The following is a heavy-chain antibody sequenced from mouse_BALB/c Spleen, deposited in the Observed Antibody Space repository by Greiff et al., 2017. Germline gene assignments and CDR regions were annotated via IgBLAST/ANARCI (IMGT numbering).Heavy chain of an antibody. D-gene: IGHD2-3*01. CDR2: IRNKANGYTT. J-gene: IGHJ2*01. CDR3: ARASYDGYFY. CDR1: GFTFTDYY. Sequence: EVKLMESGGGLVQPGGSLRLSCATSGFTFTDYYMSWVRQPPGKALEWLGFIRNKANGYTTEYSASVKGRFTISRDNSQSILYRQMNTLRAEDSATYYCARASYDGYFYWGQGTTLTVSS. V-gene: IGHV7-3*02.